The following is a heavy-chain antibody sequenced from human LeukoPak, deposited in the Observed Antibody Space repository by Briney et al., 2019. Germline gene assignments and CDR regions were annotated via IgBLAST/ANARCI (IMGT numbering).Heavy chain of an antibody. CDR2: IYYSGST. D-gene: IGHD5-18*01. J-gene: IGHJ3*02. CDR3: ARGGTAMVKAFDI. CDR1: GGSISSYY. V-gene: IGHV4-59*01. Sequence: AETLSLTCTVSGGSISSYYWSWIRQPPGKGLEWIGYIYYSGSTNYNPSLKSRVTISVDTSKNQFSLKLSSVTAADTAVYYCARGGTAMVKAFDIWGQGTMVTVSS.